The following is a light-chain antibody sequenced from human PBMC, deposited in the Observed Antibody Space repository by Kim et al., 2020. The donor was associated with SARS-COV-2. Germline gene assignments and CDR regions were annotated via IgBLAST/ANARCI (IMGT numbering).Light chain of an antibody. CDR3: QVWDTDTDDYV. J-gene: IGLJ1*01. Sequence: SYELTQPPSVSVAPGQTARITCGGNNIGGHSVHWYQQKPGQAPVLVIYYDSDRPSGIPERFSGSKAATTPTLTISRVEAGDEADYYCQVWDTDTDDYVFG. CDR1: NIGGHS. V-gene: IGLV3-21*01. CDR2: YDS.